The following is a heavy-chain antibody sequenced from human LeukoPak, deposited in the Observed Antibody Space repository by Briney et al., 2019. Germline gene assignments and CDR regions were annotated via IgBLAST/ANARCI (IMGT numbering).Heavy chain of an antibody. V-gene: IGHV3-23*01. D-gene: IGHD2-15*01. CDR3: TKAPCSGDSCYHFDY. Sequence: GGSLRLSCAASGFTFSSYGMSWVRQAPGKGLEWASSITGTGGRTYFADSVQGRFTISRDSSKNTVYLQMNSLRAEDTAVYYCTKAPCSGDSCYHFDYWGQGTLVTVSS. CDR1: GFTFSSYG. CDR2: ITGTGGRT. J-gene: IGHJ4*02.